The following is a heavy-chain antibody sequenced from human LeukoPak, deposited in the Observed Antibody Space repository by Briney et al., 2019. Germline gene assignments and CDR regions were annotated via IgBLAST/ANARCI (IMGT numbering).Heavy chain of an antibody. CDR1: GFTFSGYA. CDR2: ISGRGDNT. V-gene: IGHV3-23*01. D-gene: IGHD4-23*01. J-gene: IGHJ4*02. Sequence: GSLRLSCAASGFTFSGYAMSWVRQAPGKGLEWASGISGRGDNTYYADSVKGRFTISRDNSKNTLRLQMNSLRDEDTAVYYCAKRVQGNTGPFHCWGQGTLASVSS. CDR3: AKRVQGNTGPFHC.